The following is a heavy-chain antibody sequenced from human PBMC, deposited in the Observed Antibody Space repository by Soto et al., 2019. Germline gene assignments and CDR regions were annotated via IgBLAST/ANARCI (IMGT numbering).Heavy chain of an antibody. Sequence: EVQLLESGGGLVQPGGSLRLSCAASGFTFSTYAMSWVRQVPGKGLEWVSVISGSGSSTYYADSVKGRFTISRDNSKNRLYLEMNSLRAEDTAVYYCASFDFWSGYYRGYWGQGTLVTVSS. CDR2: ISGSGSST. CDR1: GFTFSTYA. J-gene: IGHJ4*02. D-gene: IGHD3-3*01. CDR3: ASFDFWSGYYRGY. V-gene: IGHV3-23*01.